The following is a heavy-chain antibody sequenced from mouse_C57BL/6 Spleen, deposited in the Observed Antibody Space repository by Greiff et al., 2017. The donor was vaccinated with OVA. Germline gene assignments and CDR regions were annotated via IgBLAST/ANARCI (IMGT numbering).Heavy chain of an antibody. CDR3: AREEDPRFAY. CDR1: GYTFTSSW. J-gene: IGHJ3*01. V-gene: IGHV1-59*01. Sequence: QVQLQQPGAELVRPGTSVKLSCKASGYTFTSSWMHWVKQRPGQGLEWIGVIDPSDSYTNYNQKFKGKATLTVDTSSSTAYMQLSSLTSEDSAVYYCAREEDPRFAYWGQGTLVTVSA. CDR2: IDPSDSYT.